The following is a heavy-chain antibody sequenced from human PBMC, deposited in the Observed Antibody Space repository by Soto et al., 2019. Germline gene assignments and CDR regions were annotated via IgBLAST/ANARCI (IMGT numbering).Heavy chain of an antibody. Sequence: QVQLVQSGAEVKKPGSSVKVSCKASGGTFSSYAISWVRQAPGQGLEWMGGIISIFGTANYAQKFQGRVTITADESTSTAYMELSRLRSEDTAVYYCASGDYDFWSGPGGGMDVWGQGTTVTVSS. CDR2: IISIFGTA. CDR1: GGTFSSYA. D-gene: IGHD3-3*01. CDR3: ASGDYDFWSGPGGGMDV. J-gene: IGHJ6*02. V-gene: IGHV1-69*12.